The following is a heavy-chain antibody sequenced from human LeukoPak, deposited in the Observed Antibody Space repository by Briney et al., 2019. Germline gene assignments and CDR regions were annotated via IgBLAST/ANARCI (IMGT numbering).Heavy chain of an antibody. Sequence: GGSLGLSCAVSGITLSNYGMSWVRQAPGKGLEWVAGISDSSGRTNYADSVQGRFTIARDNSKNTLYLQMNSLRAEDTAVYFCAKRGVVIRVILVGFHKEAYYFDSWGQGALVTVSS. CDR3: AKRGVVIRVILVGFHKEAYYFDS. J-gene: IGHJ4*02. D-gene: IGHD3-10*01. CDR2: ISDSSGRT. V-gene: IGHV3-23*01. CDR1: GITLSNYG.